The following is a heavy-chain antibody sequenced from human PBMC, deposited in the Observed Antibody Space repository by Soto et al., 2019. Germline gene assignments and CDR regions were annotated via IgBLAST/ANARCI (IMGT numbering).Heavy chain of an antibody. V-gene: IGHV1-46*01. CDR3: ARGRFCSGSSCPRYYYYGMDV. CDR2: FNPSGGST. J-gene: IGHJ6*02. CDR1: GYTFINSY. Sequence: ASVKVSCKASGYTFINSYMHWVRQAPGQGLEWMGIFNPSGGSTGYAQKFQARVTMTRDTSTSTVYMELSSLTSEDTAVYYCARGRFCSGSSCPRYYYYGMDVWDQGTTVTVSS. D-gene: IGHD2-15*01.